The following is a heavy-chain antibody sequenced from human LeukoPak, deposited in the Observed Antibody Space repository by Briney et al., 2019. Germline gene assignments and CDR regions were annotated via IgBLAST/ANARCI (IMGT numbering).Heavy chain of an antibody. CDR2: VYHSGST. CDR3: AGTYSSSFTDY. Sequence: WETLSLPCAVSGGSITTYYWRGIRQPPGKRLEWIGYVYHSGSTNYNPSLKSRVTMSVDTSKNQFSLKLCSVTTAATAVYYCAGTYSSSFTDYWGQGTLVTVSS. D-gene: IGHD6-6*01. V-gene: IGHV4-59*12. CDR1: GGSITTYY. J-gene: IGHJ4*02.